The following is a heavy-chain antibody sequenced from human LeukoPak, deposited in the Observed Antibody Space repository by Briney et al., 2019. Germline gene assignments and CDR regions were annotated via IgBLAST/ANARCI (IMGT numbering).Heavy chain of an antibody. Sequence: GGSLRLSCAASGFTFSDYYMSWIRQAPGKGLEWVSYISSSGSTIYYADSVKGRSTISRDNAKNSLYLQMNSLRAEDTAVYYCARDGGGWWGLLRSHYYGMDVWGQGTTVTVSS. CDR1: GFTFSDYY. D-gene: IGHD1-26*01. CDR3: ARDGGGWWGLLRSHYYGMDV. V-gene: IGHV3-11*01. CDR2: ISSSGSTI. J-gene: IGHJ6*02.